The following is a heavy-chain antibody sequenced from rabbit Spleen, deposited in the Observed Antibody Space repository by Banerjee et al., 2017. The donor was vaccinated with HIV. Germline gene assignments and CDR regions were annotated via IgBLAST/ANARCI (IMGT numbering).Heavy chain of an antibody. J-gene: IGHJ6*01. CDR1: GFSFSSSYW. V-gene: IGHV1S45*01. Sequence: QEQLEESGGDLVKPEGSLTLTCTASGFSFSSSYWMCWVRQAPGKGLEWIACIYTGDGSTYYATWAKGRSTVSKTSSTTVTLQMTSLTAADTATYFCARDTGSSFSSYGMDLWGPGTLVTVS. CDR2: IYTGDGST. D-gene: IGHD8-1*01. CDR3: ARDTGSSFSSYGMDL.